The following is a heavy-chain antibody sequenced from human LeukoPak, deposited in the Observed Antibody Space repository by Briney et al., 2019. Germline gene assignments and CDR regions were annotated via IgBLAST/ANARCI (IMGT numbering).Heavy chain of an antibody. CDR2: IYTSGST. CDR3: ACTKELTYYYGSGKRWFDP. Sequence: SETLSLTCTVSGGSISSYYWSWIRQPAGKGLEWIGRIYTSGSTNYNPSLKSRVTMSVDTSKNQFSLKLSSVTAADTAVYYCACTKELTYYYGSGKRWFDPWGQGTLVIVSS. D-gene: IGHD3-10*01. V-gene: IGHV4-4*07. J-gene: IGHJ5*02. CDR1: GGSISSYY.